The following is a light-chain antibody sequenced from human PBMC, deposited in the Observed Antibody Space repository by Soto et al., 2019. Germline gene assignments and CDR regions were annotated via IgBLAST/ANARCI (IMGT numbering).Light chain of an antibody. CDR2: GAS. CDR3: QQYDTSPLT. Sequence: EIVLSQSPGTLSLSPGERPTLSCRASQSVSTNFLAGYQQKPGQAPRLLIYGASSRATGIPDRFSGSGSGTDFTLTISRLEPEGFAVYYCQQYDTSPLTFGGGTKLEIK. CDR1: QSVSTNF. J-gene: IGKJ4*01. V-gene: IGKV3-20*01.